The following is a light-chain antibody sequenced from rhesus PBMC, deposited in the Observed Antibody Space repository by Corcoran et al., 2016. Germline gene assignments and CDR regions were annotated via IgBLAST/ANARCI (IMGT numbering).Light chain of an antibody. CDR1: QSVSSY. V-gene: IGKV3S9*01. Sequence: EIVMTQSPATLSLSPGERATLSCRASQSVSSYVAWYQPKPEQAPRSLIYGASSRATGIPARFSGSGSGTDFTLTISSLEPEDFAVYYCQQYSNWPLTFGPGTKLDIK. J-gene: IGKJ3*01. CDR2: GAS. CDR3: QQYSNWPLT.